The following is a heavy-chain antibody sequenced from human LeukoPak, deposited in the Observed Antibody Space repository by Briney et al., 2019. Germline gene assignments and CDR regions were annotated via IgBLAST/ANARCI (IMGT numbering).Heavy chain of an antibody. CDR1: GYTFSTYS. CDR3: ATDPGETVPAAKGPRGDYCYGMDV. Sequence: ASVKVSCKASGYTFSTYSITWVRQAPGQGLEWMGWISTYNGNAISAQKFQDRFIMTTDASTSTAYMELNSLRSDDTAVYYCATDPGETVPAAKGPRGDYCYGMDVWGQRTTVTVSS. CDR2: ISTYNGNA. J-gene: IGHJ6*02. D-gene: IGHD2-2*01. V-gene: IGHV1-18*01.